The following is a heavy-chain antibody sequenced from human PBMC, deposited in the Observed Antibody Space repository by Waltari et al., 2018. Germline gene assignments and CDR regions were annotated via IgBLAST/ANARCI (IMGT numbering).Heavy chain of an antibody. D-gene: IGHD2-2*01. CDR3: ARDAGYCSSTSCNKAFDI. V-gene: IGHV4-59*01. CDR1: GGSISSYY. J-gene: IGHJ3*02. CDR2: IYYSGST. Sequence: QVQLQESGPGLVKPSETLSLTCTVSGGSISSYYWSWIRQPHGRGLEWIGYIYYSGSTNYNPSLKSRVTISVDTSKNQFSLKLSSVTAADTAVYYCARDAGYCSSTSCNKAFDIWGQGTMVTVSS.